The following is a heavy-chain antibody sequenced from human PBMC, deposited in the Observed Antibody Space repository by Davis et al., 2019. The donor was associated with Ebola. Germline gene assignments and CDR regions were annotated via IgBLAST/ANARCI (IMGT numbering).Heavy chain of an antibody. CDR2: ISAYNGNT. Sequence: ASVKVSCKASGYTFTSYGISWVRQAPGQGLEWMGWISAYNGNTNYAQKLQGRVTMTTDTSTSTAYMELRSLRSDDTAVYYCAREAGVGYSYGYYYFDYWGQGTLVTVSS. D-gene: IGHD5-18*01. V-gene: IGHV1-18*01. J-gene: IGHJ4*02. CDR3: AREAGVGYSYGYYYFDY. CDR1: GYTFTSYG.